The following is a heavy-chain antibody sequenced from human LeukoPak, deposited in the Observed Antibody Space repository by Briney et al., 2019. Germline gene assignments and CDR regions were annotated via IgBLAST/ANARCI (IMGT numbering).Heavy chain of an antibody. D-gene: IGHD1-1*01. CDR1: GFTFSSYA. J-gene: IGHJ5*02. V-gene: IGHV3-30-3*01. CDR3: ASPARPEDDGLETTDNWFDP. Sequence: GGSLRLSCAASGFTFSSYAMHWVRQAPGKGLEWVAVISYDGSNKYYADSVKGRFTISRDNSKNTLYLQMNSLRAEDTAVYYCASPARPEDDGLETTDNWFDPWGQGTLVTVSS. CDR2: ISYDGSNK.